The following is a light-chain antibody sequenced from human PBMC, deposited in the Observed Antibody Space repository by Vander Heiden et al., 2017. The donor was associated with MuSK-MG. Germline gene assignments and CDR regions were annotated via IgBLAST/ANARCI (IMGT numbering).Light chain of an antibody. CDR1: QSINIW. V-gene: IGKV1-5*03. CDR2: KAS. CDR3: QQYYTYWT. Sequence: DIQMTQSPSTLSASVGDRVTITCRASQSINIWLAWYQQKPGKAPKLLIYKASSLESGVPSRFSGSGSGTEFTLTISSLQPDDFATYYCQQYYTYWTFGQGTKVDVK. J-gene: IGKJ1*01.